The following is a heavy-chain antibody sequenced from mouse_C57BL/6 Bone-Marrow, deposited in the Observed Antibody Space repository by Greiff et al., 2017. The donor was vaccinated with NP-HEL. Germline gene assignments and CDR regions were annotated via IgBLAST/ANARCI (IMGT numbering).Heavy chain of an antibody. J-gene: IGHJ4*01. CDR1: GYTFTDYY. CDR3: ARVWVYAMDY. Sequence: EVQLQQSGPELVKPGASVKISCKASGYTFTDYYMNWVKQSHGKSLEWIGDINPNNGGTSYNQKFKGKATLTVDKSSSTAYMELRSLTSEDSAVYYCARVWVYAMDYWGQGTSVTVSS. D-gene: IGHD4-1*01. CDR2: INPNNGGT. V-gene: IGHV1-26*01.